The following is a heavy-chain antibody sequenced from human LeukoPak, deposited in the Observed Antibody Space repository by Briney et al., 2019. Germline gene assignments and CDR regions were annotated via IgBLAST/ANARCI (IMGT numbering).Heavy chain of an antibody. CDR3: AKVPSSGYYYSVYFDY. CDR1: GFTFSNYA. J-gene: IGHJ4*02. D-gene: IGHD3-22*01. V-gene: IGHV3-23*01. Sequence: GGSLRLSCAASGFTFSNYAMSWVRQAPGKGLEWVSAISGSYDSTYYADSVKGRFTISRDNSKNTLYLQVNSLRAEDTAVYYCAKVPSSGYYYSVYFDYWGQGTLVTVSS. CDR2: ISGSYDST.